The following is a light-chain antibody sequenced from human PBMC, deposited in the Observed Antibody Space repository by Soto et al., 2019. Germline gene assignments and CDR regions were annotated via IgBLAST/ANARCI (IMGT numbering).Light chain of an antibody. CDR2: GAS. V-gene: IGKV3-20*01. Sequence: EIVLTQSPGTLSLSPGERATLSCRASQRVSSNYLAWYQQKPGQAPRILIYGASSRATGIPDRFSGSGSGTDFTLTISRLEPEDFALYYCQQYGSSPPLTFGGGNKVESK. CDR1: QRVSSNY. J-gene: IGKJ4*01. CDR3: QQYGSSPPLT.